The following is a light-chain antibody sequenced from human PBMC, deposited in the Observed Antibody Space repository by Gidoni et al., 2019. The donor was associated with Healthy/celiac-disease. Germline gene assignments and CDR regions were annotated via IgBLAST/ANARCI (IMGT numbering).Light chain of an antibody. Sequence: EIVMTQSPATLSVSPGERATLSCRASQSVSSNLAWYQQKPGQAPRLLIYGASTRATGIPARISGRGAGKEFTLTISRLQYEDFAVYYWQQYNNWRTFGQGTKVEIK. CDR3: QQYNNWRT. CDR1: QSVSSN. V-gene: IGKV3-15*01. CDR2: GAS. J-gene: IGKJ1*01.